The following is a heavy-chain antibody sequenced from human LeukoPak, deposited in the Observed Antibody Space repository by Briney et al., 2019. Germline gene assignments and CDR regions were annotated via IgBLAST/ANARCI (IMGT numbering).Heavy chain of an antibody. Sequence: GGSLRLSCAASGFTFSNYAIHWVRQAPGKGLEWVAFIRYDGSYKYYADSVKGRFTISRDNSKNTLYLQMNSLRPEDTAVYYCAKEGVYCTNGVCYTERFDYWGQGTLVTVSS. CDR3: AKEGVYCTNGVCYTERFDY. D-gene: IGHD2-8*01. CDR1: GFTFSNYA. V-gene: IGHV3-30*02. CDR2: IRYDGSYK. J-gene: IGHJ4*02.